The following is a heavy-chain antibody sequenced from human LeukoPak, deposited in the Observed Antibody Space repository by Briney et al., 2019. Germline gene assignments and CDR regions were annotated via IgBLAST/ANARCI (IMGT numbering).Heavy chain of an antibody. D-gene: IGHD6-13*01. V-gene: IGHV3-33*01. J-gene: IGHJ4*02. CDR3: ATYSSSWYYFDY. CDR1: GLTLSNYG. Sequence: GGSLRLSRAASGLTLSNYGMHWVRQAPGTGLEWVALIWYDGNNKYYADSVQGRFIISRDNSKNTLYLQMNSLGAKDTSVYFCATYSSSWYYFDYWGQG. CDR2: IWYDGNNK.